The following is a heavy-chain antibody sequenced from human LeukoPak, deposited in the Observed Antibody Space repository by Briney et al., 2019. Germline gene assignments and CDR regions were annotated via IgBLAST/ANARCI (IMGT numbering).Heavy chain of an antibody. D-gene: IGHD6-13*01. V-gene: IGHV3-30-3*01. CDR1: GFTFSSYA. Sequence: GRPLRLSCAASGFTFSSYAMHWVRQAPGKGLEWVAVISYDGSNKYYADSVKGRFTISRDNSKNTLYLQMNSLRAEDTAVYYCAREAIAAAGTFSPWGQGTLVTVSS. J-gene: IGHJ5*02. CDR3: AREAIAAAGTFSP. CDR2: ISYDGSNK.